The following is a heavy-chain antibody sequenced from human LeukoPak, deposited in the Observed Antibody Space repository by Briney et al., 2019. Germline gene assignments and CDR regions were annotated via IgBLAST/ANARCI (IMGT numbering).Heavy chain of an antibody. D-gene: IGHD3-16*02. CDR2: IYWNDDK. CDR1: GLSLSTSGVS. V-gene: IGHV2-5*01. Sequence: SGPTLVKPTRPLTLTCTFSGLSLSTSGVSVSWIRQPPVKALEWLALIYWNDDKRYSPSLKSRLTITKDTSKNQVVLTMTNVDPVDTATYFCAHSLATFGTFIEKPFDYWGQGTLVTVSS. CDR3: AHSLATFGTFIEKPFDY. J-gene: IGHJ4*02.